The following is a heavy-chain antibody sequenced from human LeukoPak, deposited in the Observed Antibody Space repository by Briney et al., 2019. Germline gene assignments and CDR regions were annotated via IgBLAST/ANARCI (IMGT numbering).Heavy chain of an antibody. V-gene: IGHV4-61*05. D-gene: IGHD2-2*01. Sequence: SETLSLTCTVSGGSISSSSYYWGWIRQPPGKELEWIGDISHSGTTNYNPSLRSRVAMSLDRDNNQFSLSLRSVTAVDTAVYYCTRESRPFCPFAFWGQGVLVTVPS. CDR1: GGSISSSSYY. CDR2: ISHSGTT. J-gene: IGHJ4*02. CDR3: TRESRPFCPFAF.